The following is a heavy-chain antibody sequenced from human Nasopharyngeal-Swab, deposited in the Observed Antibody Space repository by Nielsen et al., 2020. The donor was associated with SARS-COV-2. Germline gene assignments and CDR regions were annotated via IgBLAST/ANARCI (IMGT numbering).Heavy chain of an antibody. CDR3: ARDRWTGRYNDLDAFDI. Sequence: RGSLRLSCAASRFTFSTYSMNWVRQAPGKGLEWVSYISRSSSSIYYADSVEGRFPIPRDNAKNSLYLQMNSLRDEDTAVYYCARDRWTGRYNDLDAFDIWGQGTKVTVSS. CDR1: RFTFSTYS. D-gene: IGHD3-10*01. J-gene: IGHJ3*02. V-gene: IGHV3-48*02. CDR2: ISRSSSSI.